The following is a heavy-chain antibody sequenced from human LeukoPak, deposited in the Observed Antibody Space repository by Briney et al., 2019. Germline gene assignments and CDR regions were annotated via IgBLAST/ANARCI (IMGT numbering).Heavy chain of an antibody. J-gene: IGHJ6*02. D-gene: IGHD3-10*01. CDR2: IHYGGST. CDR3: ARSGFGSGTYAYYGMDV. CDR1: RGSISSSNHY. Sequence: KPSETPSLTCTVSRGSISSSNHYWGWIRQPPGKGLEWIGNIHYGGSTNYNPSLKSRVTVSVDTSRNQFSLKLNSVTAADTAVYYCARSGFGSGTYAYYGMDVWGQGTTVTVSS. V-gene: IGHV4-39*01.